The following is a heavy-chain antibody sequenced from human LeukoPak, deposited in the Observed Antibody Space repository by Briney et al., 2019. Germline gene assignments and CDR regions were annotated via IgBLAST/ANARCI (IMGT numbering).Heavy chain of an antibody. CDR2: IRYDGSNK. Sequence: GGSLRLSCAASGFTFSSYGMHWVRQAPGKGLEWVAFIRYDGSNKYYADSVKGRFTISRDNSKNTLYLQMNSLRAEDTAAYYCAKLVVVPAAFDAFDIWGQGTMVTVSS. D-gene: IGHD2-2*01. J-gene: IGHJ3*02. CDR1: GFTFSSYG. CDR3: AKLVVVPAAFDAFDI. V-gene: IGHV3-30*02.